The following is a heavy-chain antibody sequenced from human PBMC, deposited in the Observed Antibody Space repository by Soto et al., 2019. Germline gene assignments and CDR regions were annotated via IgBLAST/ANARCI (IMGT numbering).Heavy chain of an antibody. Sequence: PGVSLRLSCAASGFTVTSYYMSWVRQAPGKGLEWVSVIYSGGSTSYAASVRGRFTISRDNSKNTTYPQMNRLHAEDKAVYYLGSRAPRAHYYYDMDAWAQGATVTVS. V-gene: IGHV3-53*01. CDR2: IYSGGST. CDR3: GSRAPRAHYYYDMDA. J-gene: IGHJ6*02. CDR1: GFTVTSYY.